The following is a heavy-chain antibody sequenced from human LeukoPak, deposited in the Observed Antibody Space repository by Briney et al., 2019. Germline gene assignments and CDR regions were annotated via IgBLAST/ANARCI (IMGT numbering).Heavy chain of an antibody. CDR3: VRDWRSSGCFDY. CDR1: GFTFSDYY. CDR2: ISTSSIYT. J-gene: IGHJ4*02. Sequence: PGGSLRLSCAASGFTFSDYYMSWIRQAPGKGLEWVSYISTSSIYTNYADSVKGRFTISRDNTKNSLYLQMHSLRAEDTAVYFCVRDWRSSGCFDYWGQGALVTVSS. V-gene: IGHV3-11*05. D-gene: IGHD6-19*01.